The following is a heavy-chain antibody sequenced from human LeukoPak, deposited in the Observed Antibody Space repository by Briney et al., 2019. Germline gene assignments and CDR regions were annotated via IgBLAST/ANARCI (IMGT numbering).Heavy chain of an antibody. V-gene: IGHV3-11*01. CDR1: GFTFSDYY. D-gene: IGHD3-16*01. J-gene: IGHJ3*02. CDR3: AREDYWGAFDI. CDR2: ISSSGSTI. Sequence: GGSLGLSCAASGFTFSDYYMSWIRQAPGKGLEWVSYISSSGSTIYYADSVKGRFTISRDNAKNSLYLQMNSLRAEDTAVYYCAREDYWGAFDIWGQGTMVTVSS.